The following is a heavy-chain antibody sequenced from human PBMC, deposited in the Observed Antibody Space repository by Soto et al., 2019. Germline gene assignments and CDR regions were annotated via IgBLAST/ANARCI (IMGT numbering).Heavy chain of an antibody. D-gene: IGHD1-26*01. CDR3: ARSRYTGSYFFDY. J-gene: IGHJ4*02. Sequence: QVQLQESGPGLVKPSQTLSLTCTVSGGSITSGDYYWSWIRQPPGKGLEWIAYIHYSGSTYYNPSLKSRVTISVDTSKNQFSLKLSSVTASDTAVYYCARSRYTGSYFFDYWGQGILVTVSS. CDR1: GGSITSGDYY. CDR2: IHYSGST. V-gene: IGHV4-30-4*01.